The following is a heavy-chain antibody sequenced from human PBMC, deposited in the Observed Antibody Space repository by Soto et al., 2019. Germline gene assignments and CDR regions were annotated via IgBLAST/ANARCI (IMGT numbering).Heavy chain of an antibody. CDR2: INHSGST. V-gene: IGHV4-34*01. J-gene: IGHJ5*02. Sequence: SETLSLTCAVYGGSFSGYYWSWIRQPPGKGLEWIGEINHSGSTNYNPSLKSRVTISVDTSKNQFSLRLSSVTAADTAVYYCARWAAMVIYRGNWFDPWGQGTLVTVSS. CDR3: ARWAAMVIYRGNWFDP. D-gene: IGHD5-18*01. CDR1: GGSFSGYY.